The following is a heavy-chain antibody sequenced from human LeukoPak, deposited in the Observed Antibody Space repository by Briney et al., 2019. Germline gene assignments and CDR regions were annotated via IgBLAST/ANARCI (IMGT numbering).Heavy chain of an antibody. J-gene: IGHJ4*02. CDR1: GLTFSTYA. D-gene: IGHD5-12*01. V-gene: IGHV3-23*01. Sequence: PGGSLRLSCAASGLTFSTYAMSWVRQAPGKGLEWVSAVRGSGTDTYYADSVKGRFTISRDNSKNTLYLQMNSLRAEDTAIYYCAKTSRGNSGYDSPFDYWGRGTLVTVSS. CDR2: VRGSGTDT. CDR3: AKTSRGNSGYDSPFDY.